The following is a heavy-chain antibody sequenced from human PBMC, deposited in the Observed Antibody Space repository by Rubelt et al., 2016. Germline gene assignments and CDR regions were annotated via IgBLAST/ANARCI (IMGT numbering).Heavy chain of an antibody. J-gene: IGHJ4*02. D-gene: IGHD6-19*01. CDR3: ARWYSTGWSIDN. CDR2: INTGSTSI. V-gene: IGHV3-48*03. Sequence: EVQLVESGGGLVQPGGSLRLSCAASGFTFSSYEMNWVRQAPGKGLEWVSYINTGSTSIQYADSVKGRFTISRDNAKNSLYMQMNSLRAEDTAVYYCARWYSTGWSIDNWGQGTLVTVSS. CDR1: GFTFSSYE.